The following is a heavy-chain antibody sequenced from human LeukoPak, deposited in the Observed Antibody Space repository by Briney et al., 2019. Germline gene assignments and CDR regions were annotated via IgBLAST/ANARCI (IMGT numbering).Heavy chain of an antibody. J-gene: IGHJ4*02. Sequence: GESLKISCKTSGYSFNSYWIGWVRQMPGKGLEWMGIIFPSDSDTRYSPSFQGQVTISADKSISTAYLRWSSLTASDTAMYYCARLTGTTPFDYWGQGTLVTVSS. CDR3: ARLTGTTPFDY. V-gene: IGHV5-51*01. CDR1: GYSFNSYW. CDR2: IFPSDSDT. D-gene: IGHD1-7*01.